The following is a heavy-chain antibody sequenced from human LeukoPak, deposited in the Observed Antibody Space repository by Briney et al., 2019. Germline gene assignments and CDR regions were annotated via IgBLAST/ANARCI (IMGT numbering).Heavy chain of an antibody. Sequence: ASVKVSCKASGYTFTSYAMHWVRQAPGQRLEWMGWINAGNGNTKYSQKFQGRVTITRDTSASTAYMELSSLRSEDTAVYYCARHSNPSDYGDHYYYYGMDVWGQGTTVAVSS. D-gene: IGHD4-17*01. CDR3: ARHSNPSDYGDHYYYYGMDV. CDR2: INAGNGNT. J-gene: IGHJ6*02. CDR1: GYTFTSYA. V-gene: IGHV1-3*01.